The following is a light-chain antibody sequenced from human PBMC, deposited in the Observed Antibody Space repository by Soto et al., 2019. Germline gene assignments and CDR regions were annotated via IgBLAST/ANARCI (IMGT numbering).Light chain of an antibody. Sequence: LILTQSPGTLSLSPGERATLSCRASESVRNNSLAWYQQHPGQAPRLLIFGASSRATVIPDRFTGTVSVEDFSLTISRLEPDYSAVYFCHHYGYGAETFGEGTKLEIK. CDR2: GAS. V-gene: IGKV3-20*01. CDR1: ESVRNNS. J-gene: IGKJ2*01. CDR3: HHYGYGAET.